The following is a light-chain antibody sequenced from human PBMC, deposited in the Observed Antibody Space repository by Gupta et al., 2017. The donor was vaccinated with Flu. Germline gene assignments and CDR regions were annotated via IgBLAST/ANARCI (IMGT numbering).Light chain of an antibody. J-gene: IGLJ3*02. CDR2: EDY. CDR1: RTNIGVNS. Sequence: QPVLTQTPSVSAAPGPTVTISCSGSRTNIGVNSVSWYQQLPGTAPKLLIYEDYKRPSGIPDRFAGSKSGTSATLVISGLQTGDEADYYCGTWDSGLNTGLFGGGTKLTVL. V-gene: IGLV1-51*02. CDR3: GTWDSGLNTGL.